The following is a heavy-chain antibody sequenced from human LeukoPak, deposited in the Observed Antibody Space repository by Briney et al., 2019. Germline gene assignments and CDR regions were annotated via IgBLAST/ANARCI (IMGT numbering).Heavy chain of an antibody. J-gene: IGHJ6*02. CDR3: ARGGRAHYYYYGMDV. D-gene: IGHD1-26*01. V-gene: IGHV1-8*01. CDR2: MNPNSGNT. Sequence: ASVKVSCKASEYTFTSYDINWVRQATGQGLEWMGWMNPNSGNTGYAQKFQGRVTMTRNTSISTAYMELSSLRSEDTAVYYCARGGRAHYYYYGMDVWGQGTTVTVSS. CDR1: EYTFTSYD.